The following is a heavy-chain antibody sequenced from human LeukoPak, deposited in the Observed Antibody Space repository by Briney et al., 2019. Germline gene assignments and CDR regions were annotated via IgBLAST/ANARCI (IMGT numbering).Heavy chain of an antibody. Sequence: GGSLRLSCAASGFTFSSYAMSWVRQAPGKGLEWVSAISGSGGSTYYADSVKGRFTISRDNCKNTLYLQMNSLTAEGTAVYYCAKVWYRSYYDILTGYYSDYWGQGTLVSVSS. CDR1: GFTFSSYA. CDR3: AKVWYRSYYDILTGYYSDY. V-gene: IGHV3-23*01. CDR2: ISGSGGST. J-gene: IGHJ4*02. D-gene: IGHD3-9*01.